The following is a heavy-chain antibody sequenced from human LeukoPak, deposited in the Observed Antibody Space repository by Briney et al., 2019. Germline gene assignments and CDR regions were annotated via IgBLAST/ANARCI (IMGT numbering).Heavy chain of an antibody. J-gene: IGHJ5*02. V-gene: IGHV3-11*01. CDR1: GFTFSDYY. CDR3: ARGGGYDYNWFDP. Sequence: GGPLRLSCAASGFTFSDYYVSWIREAPGRGLEGVSYISSSRSTIYYADSVKGRFTISRDNAKNSLYLQMNSLRAEDTAVYYCARGGGYDYNWFDPWGQGTLVTVSS. D-gene: IGHD5-12*01. CDR2: ISSSRSTI.